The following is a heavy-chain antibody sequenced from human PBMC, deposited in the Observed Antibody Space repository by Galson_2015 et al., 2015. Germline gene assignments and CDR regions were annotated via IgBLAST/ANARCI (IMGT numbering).Heavy chain of an antibody. Sequence: PALVKPTQTLTLTCTFSGFSLSTTGVGVGWIRQPPGKALECLALIYWNDDKRYSPSLKTRLTITKDTSKNQVVLAMTNMDPVDTATYYCAHNVIAAPVHGASDIWGQGTMVTVSS. CDR1: GFSLSTTGVG. CDR3: AHNVIAAPVHGASDI. V-gene: IGHV2-5*01. J-gene: IGHJ3*02. CDR2: IYWNDDK. D-gene: IGHD6-13*01.